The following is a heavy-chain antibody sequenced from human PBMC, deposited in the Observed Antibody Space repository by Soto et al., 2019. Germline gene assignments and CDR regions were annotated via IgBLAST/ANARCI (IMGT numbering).Heavy chain of an antibody. CDR3: ARPKRWDIVVVPAAIRGIAAASMDV. Sequence: GGSLRLSCAASGFTFSSYSMNWVRQAPGKGLEWVSYISSSSSTIYYADSVKGRFTISRDNAKNSLYLQMNSLRDEDTAVYYCARPKRWDIVVVPAAIRGIAAASMDVWGQGTTVTVSS. CDR1: GFTFSSYS. CDR2: ISSSSSTI. J-gene: IGHJ6*02. D-gene: IGHD2-2*02. V-gene: IGHV3-48*02.